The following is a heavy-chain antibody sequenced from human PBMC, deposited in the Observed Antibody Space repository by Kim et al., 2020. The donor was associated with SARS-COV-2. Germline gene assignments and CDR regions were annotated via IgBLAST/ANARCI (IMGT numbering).Heavy chain of an antibody. J-gene: IGHJ6*03. CDR3: ARGRVVQGDSLSYYFYYMDV. CDR2: INYSGSTNH. D-gene: IGHD3-3*01. V-gene: IGHV4-34*01. CDR1: GGSFFGYY. Sequence: SETLSLTCGIHGGSFFGYYWSWIRQSPGKGLEWIGEINYSGSTNHNYNPSLKRRVSMSLDTSKNQFSLNLSSVTAVDTAVYYCARGRVVQGDSLSYYFYYMDVWGKGTTVTVS.